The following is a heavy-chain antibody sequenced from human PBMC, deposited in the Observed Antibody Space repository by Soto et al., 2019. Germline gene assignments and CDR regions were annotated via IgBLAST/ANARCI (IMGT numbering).Heavy chain of an antibody. V-gene: IGHV2-5*02. J-gene: IGHJ6*02. D-gene: IGHD6-25*01. CDR3: SRQRRLSYGDYYYGMDV. CDR1: GFSLSTTGVG. CDR2: IYWDDDK. Sequence: QITLKESGPTLVKPTQTLTLTCTFSGFSLSTTGVGVGWIRQPPGKALEWLALIYWDDDKRYSPSLKSRLTIPKDTSNNQVVLTMTNMDPVDTATYYCSRQRRLSYGDYYYGMDVWGQGTTVTVSS.